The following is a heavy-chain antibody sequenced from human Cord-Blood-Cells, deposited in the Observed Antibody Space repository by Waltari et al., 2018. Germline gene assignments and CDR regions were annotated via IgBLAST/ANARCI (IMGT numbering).Heavy chain of an antibody. CDR2: IHSSGST. D-gene: IGHD6-13*01. V-gene: IGHV4-39*01. Sequence: QLQLQESGPGLVKPSETLSLTCTVSGGSISSSSYYWGWIRQPPGKGREWIGSIHSSGSTYYNPSLKSRVTISVDTSKNQFSLKLSSVTAADTAVYYCASKRAAGIDYWGQGTLVTVSS. CDR1: GGSISSSSYY. J-gene: IGHJ4*02. CDR3: ASKRAAGIDY.